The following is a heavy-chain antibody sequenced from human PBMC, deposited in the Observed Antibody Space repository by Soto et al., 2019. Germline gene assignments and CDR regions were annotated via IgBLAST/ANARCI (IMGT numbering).Heavy chain of an antibody. J-gene: IGHJ5*02. Sequence: SETLSLTCAVSGGSISSGDYSWCWIRQPPGKGLEWIGYIYHSGSTYYNPSLKSRVTISVDRSKNQFSLKLSSVTAADRAVYYCASVRLGIVGATYMYWLDPWGEGTLVTVPS. V-gene: IGHV4-30-2*01. D-gene: IGHD1-26*01. CDR2: IYHSGST. CDR3: ASVRLGIVGATYMYWLDP. CDR1: GGSISSGDYS.